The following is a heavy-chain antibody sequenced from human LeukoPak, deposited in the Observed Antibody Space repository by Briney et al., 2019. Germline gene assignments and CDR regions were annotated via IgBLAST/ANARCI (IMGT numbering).Heavy chain of an antibody. CDR3: ATGPTGYYIGYFDY. Sequence: GASVKVSCKVSGYTLTELSMHWVRQAPGKGLEWMGGFDPEDGETIYAQKFQGRVTMTEDTPTDTAYMELSSLRSEDTAVYYCATGPTGYYIGYFDYWGQGTLVTVSS. J-gene: IGHJ4*02. V-gene: IGHV1-24*01. CDR1: GYTLTELS. CDR2: FDPEDGET. D-gene: IGHD3-9*01.